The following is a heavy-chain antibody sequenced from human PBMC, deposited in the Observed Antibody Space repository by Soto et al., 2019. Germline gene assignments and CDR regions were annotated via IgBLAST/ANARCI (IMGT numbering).Heavy chain of an antibody. CDR3: ASRTHCSGGSCPYAFDI. CDR2: IDPSDSFT. CDR1: GYNFTSFL. Sequence: GEALKISFKGSGYNFTSFLVSLERRMPGKGLEWMGRIDPSDSFTNYSPSFQGHVTISADKSISTAYLQWSSLKASDTAMYYCASRTHCSGGSCPYAFDIWGQGTTVTVSS. J-gene: IGHJ3*02. D-gene: IGHD2-15*01. V-gene: IGHV5-10-1*01.